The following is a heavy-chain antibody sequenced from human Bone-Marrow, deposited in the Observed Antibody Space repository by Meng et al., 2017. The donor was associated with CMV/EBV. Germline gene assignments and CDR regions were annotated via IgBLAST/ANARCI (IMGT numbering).Heavy chain of an antibody. CDR3: ARQAGAIVVVPAAIAPYDAFDI. CDR1: GGTFSSYA. J-gene: IGHJ3*02. V-gene: IGHV1-69*05. Sequence: SVKVSCKASGGTFSSYAISWVRQAPGQGLEWMGGIIPIFGTANYAQKFQGRVTITTDESTSTAYMELSSLRSEDTAVYYCARQAGAIVVVPAAIAPYDAFDIWGQGTMVTGSS. D-gene: IGHD2-2*02. CDR2: IIPIFGTA.